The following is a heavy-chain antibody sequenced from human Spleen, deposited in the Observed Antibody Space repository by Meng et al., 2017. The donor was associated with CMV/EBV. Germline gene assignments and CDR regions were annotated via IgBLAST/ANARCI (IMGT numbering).Heavy chain of an antibody. D-gene: IGHD2-2*01. V-gene: IGHV1-18*01. J-gene: IGHJ6*02. CDR3: ARGYCSSTSCWYYYYGMDV. CDR2: ISAYHGNT. Sequence: ASVKVSCKASGYTFTSYGISWVRQAPGQGLEWMGWISAYHGNTKYSQKFQGRVTMTTDTSTSTAYMELRSLRSEDTAVYYCARGYCSSTSCWYYYYGMDVWGQGTTVTVSS. CDR1: GYTFTSYG.